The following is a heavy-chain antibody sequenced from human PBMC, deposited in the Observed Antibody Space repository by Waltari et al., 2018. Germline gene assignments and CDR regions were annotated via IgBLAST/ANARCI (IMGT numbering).Heavy chain of an antibody. CDR1: GFTFSNYN. V-gene: IGHV3-48*01. Sequence: EVQLVESGGGLVQPGGSLSLSCAASGFTFSNYNMNWVRQAPGSGLEVVSYISTISSTIYYADSVKGRFTISRDNAKNSLYLQMDSLRAEDTAVYYCASLSWYFDLWGRGTLVTVSS. CDR2: ISTISSTI. CDR3: ASLSWYFDL. J-gene: IGHJ2*01.